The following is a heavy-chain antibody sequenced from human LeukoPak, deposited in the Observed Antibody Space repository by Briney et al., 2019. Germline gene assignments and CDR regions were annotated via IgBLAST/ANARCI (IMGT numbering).Heavy chain of an antibody. CDR3: ARDHGTDGPLGGSGSAYYGMDV. Sequence: QPGGSLRLSCSASGFPFSSYAMHWVRQAPGKGLEYVSAISDSGGSTYYADSLKGRFTISRDNAKNSLYLQMNSLRAEDTAVYYCARDHGTDGPLGGSGSAYYGMDVWGQGTTVTVSS. CDR2: ISDSGGST. J-gene: IGHJ6*02. V-gene: IGHV3-64*04. D-gene: IGHD3-10*01. CDR1: GFPFSSYA.